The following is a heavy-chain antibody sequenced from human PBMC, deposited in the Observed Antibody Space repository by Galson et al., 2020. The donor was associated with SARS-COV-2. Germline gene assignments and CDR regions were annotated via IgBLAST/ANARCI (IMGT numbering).Heavy chain of an antibody. D-gene: IGHD3-10*01. J-gene: IGHJ4*02. CDR1: GFSLSTNGVA. V-gene: IGHV2-5*02. CDR3: ARSGRSGKYHTPYYFDQ. Sequence: SGPTLVKPTQTLTLTCTFSGFSLSTNGVAVGWVRQPPGKAREWLALVYWDASRAYNPSLKSRLSITEDTSKNQVVLTMTNLDPVDTATYHCARSGRSGKYHTPYYFDQWGQGALVTVSS. CDR2: VYWDASR.